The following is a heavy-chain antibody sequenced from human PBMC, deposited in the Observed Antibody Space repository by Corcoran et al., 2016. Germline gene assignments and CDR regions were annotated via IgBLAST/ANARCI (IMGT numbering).Heavy chain of an antibody. CDR2: TYYRYKWSN. Sequence: QVQLQQSGPGLVKHSQTLLLTCAISGDSVSSNSATCNRIRQSPSRGLEWLGRTYYRYKWSNDYATSVKGRITGNPDTANNQVSLHMNSVTPEDTCVYYCARGVRGIGADVWGQGTTVTVSS. CDR3: ARGVRGIGADV. J-gene: IGHJ6*02. CDR1: GDSVSSNSAT. V-gene: IGHV6-1*01. D-gene: IGHD3-10*01.